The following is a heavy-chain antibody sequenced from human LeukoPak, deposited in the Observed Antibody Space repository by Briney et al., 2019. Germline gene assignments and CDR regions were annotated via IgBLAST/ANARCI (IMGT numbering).Heavy chain of an antibody. CDR1: GGTFSSYA. V-gene: IGHV1-69*13. CDR2: IIPIFGTA. CDR3: ARDRHYCSSTSCLLGYDY. Sequence: GASVKVSCKASGGTFSSYAISWVRQAPGQGLEWMGGIIPIFGTANYAQKFQGRVTITADESTSTAYMELSSLRSEDTAVYYCARDRHYCSSTSCLLGYDYWGQGTMVTVSS. D-gene: IGHD2-2*01. J-gene: IGHJ3*01.